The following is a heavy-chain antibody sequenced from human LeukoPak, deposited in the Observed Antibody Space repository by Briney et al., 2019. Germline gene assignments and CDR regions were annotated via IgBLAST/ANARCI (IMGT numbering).Heavy chain of an antibody. CDR3: ARRGGAPEEYCGGDCYLY. Sequence: GGSLRLSCAASGFTFSSYAMHWVRQAPGKGLEWVAVISYDGSNKYYADSVKGRFTISRDNSKNTLYLQMNSLRAEDTAVYYCARRGGAPEEYCGGDCYLYWGQGTLVTVSS. CDR1: GFTFSSYA. V-gene: IGHV3-30-3*01. D-gene: IGHD2-21*02. CDR2: ISYDGSNK. J-gene: IGHJ4*02.